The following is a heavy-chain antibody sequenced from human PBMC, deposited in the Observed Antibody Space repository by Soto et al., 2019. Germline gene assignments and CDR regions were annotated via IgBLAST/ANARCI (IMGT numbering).Heavy chain of an antibody. CDR2: ISSGGSSK. V-gene: IGHV3-11*01. CDR3: ERDGGSGSYYLDY. Sequence: QVQLVESGGGLDKIGGSLRLSCAASGFTFSDYYMSWIRQAPGKGLEWVSYISSGGSSKYYADSVKGRFTISRDNAKNSLYLQMNSLRAEDTAVYYCERDGGSGSYYLDYWGQGTLVTVSS. CDR1: GFTFSDYY. D-gene: IGHD3-10*01. J-gene: IGHJ4*02.